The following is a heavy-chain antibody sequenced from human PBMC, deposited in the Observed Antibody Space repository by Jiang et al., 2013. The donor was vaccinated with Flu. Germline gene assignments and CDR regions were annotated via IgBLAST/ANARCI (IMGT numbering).Heavy chain of an antibody. CDR3: ASVRGGAARFWFDP. Sequence: NIKQDGSEKYYVDSVKGRFTISRDNAKNSLYLQMNSLRAEDTAVYYCASVRGGAARFWFDPWGQG. J-gene: IGHJ5*02. V-gene: IGHV3-7*01. D-gene: IGHD6-6*01. CDR2: IKQDGSEK.